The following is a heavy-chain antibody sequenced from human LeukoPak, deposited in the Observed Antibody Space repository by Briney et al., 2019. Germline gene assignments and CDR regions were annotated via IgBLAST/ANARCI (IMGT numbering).Heavy chain of an antibody. V-gene: IGHV4-34*01. CDR3: ARGLGITIFGVAIGGWFDP. J-gene: IGHJ5*02. CDR1: GGSFSGYY. CDR2: INHSGST. D-gene: IGHD3-3*01. Sequence: SETLSLTCAVYGGSFSGYYWSWIRQPPGKGLEWIGEINHSGSTNYNPSLKSRVTISVDTSKNQFSLKLSSVTAADTAVYYCARGLGITIFGVAIGGWFDPWGQGTLVTVSS.